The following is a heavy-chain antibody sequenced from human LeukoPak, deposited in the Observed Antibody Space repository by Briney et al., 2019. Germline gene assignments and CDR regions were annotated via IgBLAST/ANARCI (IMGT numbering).Heavy chain of an antibody. CDR1: GYSLTSYW. V-gene: IGHV5-51*01. J-gene: IGHJ4*02. D-gene: IGHD5-18*01. CDR3: VRSRRYSYGYSYYFDY. CDR2: ISPGDSAT. Sequence: GASLKISCRGSGYSLTSYWIGWLRQIPGKGLECMGVISPGDSATRYSPSLQGQVTISADKSNSTPYLQWNSLNASDTAIYYCVRSRRYSYGYSYYFDYWGQGTLVTVSS.